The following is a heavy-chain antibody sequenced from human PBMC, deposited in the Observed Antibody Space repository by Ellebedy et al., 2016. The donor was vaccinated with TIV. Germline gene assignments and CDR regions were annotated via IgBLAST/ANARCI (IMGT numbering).Heavy chain of an antibody. Sequence: GESLKISCAASGFTFSSYGMHWVRQAPGKGLEWVAVISYDGSNKYYADSVKGRFTISRDNSKNTLYLQMNSLTSEDTAVYYCARGRISRGLNWFDPWGQGTLVTVSS. D-gene: IGHD2-21*01. CDR2: ISYDGSNK. V-gene: IGHV3-30*03. CDR3: ARGRISRGLNWFDP. J-gene: IGHJ5*02. CDR1: GFTFSSYG.